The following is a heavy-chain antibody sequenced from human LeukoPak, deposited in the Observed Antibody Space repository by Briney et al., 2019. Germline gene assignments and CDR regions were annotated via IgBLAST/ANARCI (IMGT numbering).Heavy chain of an antibody. J-gene: IGHJ6*02. D-gene: IGHD5-18*01. CDR2: IKQDGSEK. V-gene: IGHV3-7*01. CDR3: ARDLKGYSYGYFGFYYYGMDV. CDR1: GFTFSSDW. Sequence: PGGSLRLSCAASGFTFSSDWMSWVRQAPGKGLEWVANIKQDGSEKYYVDSVKGRFTISRDNAKNSLYLQMNSLRAEDTAVYYCARDLKGYSYGYFGFYYYGMDVWGQGTTVTVSS.